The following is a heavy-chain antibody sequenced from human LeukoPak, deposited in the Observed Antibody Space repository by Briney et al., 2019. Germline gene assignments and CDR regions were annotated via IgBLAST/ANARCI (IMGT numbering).Heavy chain of an antibody. D-gene: IGHD2-15*01. CDR2: ISWNSGSI. CDR1: GFTFDDYG. Sequence: GGSVRLSCAASGFTFDDYGMHWVRLAPGKGLEWVSGISWNSGSIGYVDSVKGRFTISRDNAKNSLYLQMNSLRAEDTALYYCAKSACYSSYDAFDIWGQGTMVTVSS. V-gene: IGHV3-9*01. J-gene: IGHJ3*02. CDR3: AKSACYSSYDAFDI.